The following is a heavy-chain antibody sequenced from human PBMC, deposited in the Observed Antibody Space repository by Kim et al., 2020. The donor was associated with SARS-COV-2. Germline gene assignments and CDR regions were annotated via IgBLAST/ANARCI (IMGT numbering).Heavy chain of an antibody. D-gene: IGHD4-4*01. Sequence: GNTYDTTYLKSRVTISIDTSKNQFSLNLSSVTAADTAVYYCARVDSNYFDYWGQETLVTVSS. J-gene: IGHJ4*02. CDR3: ARVDSNYFDY. V-gene: IGHV4-39*01. CDR2: GNT.